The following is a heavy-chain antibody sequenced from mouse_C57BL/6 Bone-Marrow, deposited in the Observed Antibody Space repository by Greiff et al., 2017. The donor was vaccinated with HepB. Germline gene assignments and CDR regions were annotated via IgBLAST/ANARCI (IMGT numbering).Heavy chain of an antibody. V-gene: IGHV2-9*01. D-gene: IGHD1-1*01. CDR1: GFSLTSYG. CDR2: IWGGGST. CDR3: AKQVLLLPETDDY. J-gene: IGHJ2*01. Sequence: VNVVESGPGLVAPSQSLSITCTVSGFSLTSYGVDWVRQPPGKGLEWLGVIWGGGSTNYNSALMSRLSISKDNSKSQVFLKMNSLQTDDTAMYYCAKQVLLLPETDDYWGQGTTLTVSS.